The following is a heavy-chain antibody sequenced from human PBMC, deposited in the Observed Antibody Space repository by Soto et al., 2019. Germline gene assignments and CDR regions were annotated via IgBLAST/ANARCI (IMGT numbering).Heavy chain of an antibody. CDR2: INTGNGNT. CDR3: ATAEGTVTTGWYGRDV. CDR1: GYTFISYA. Sequence: QVQVMQSGAEVKKPGASVKVSCMTSGYTFISYALNWVRQAPGQRLEWMGRINTGNGNTDYSQRFQGRITITRGTSATTTDTERTSLRPEDTAVEYWATAEGTVTTGWYGRDVWGQGTTGTVSS. D-gene: IGHD6-19*01. V-gene: IGHV1-3*04. J-gene: IGHJ6*02.